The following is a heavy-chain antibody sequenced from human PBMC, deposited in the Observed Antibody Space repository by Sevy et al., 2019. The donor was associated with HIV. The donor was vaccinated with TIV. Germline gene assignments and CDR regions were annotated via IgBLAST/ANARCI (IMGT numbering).Heavy chain of an antibody. J-gene: IGHJ3*02. V-gene: IGHV4-34*01. CDR3: ARAYDSSGYYFAFDI. Sequence: SETLSLTCAVYGGSFSGDYWSWIRQPPGKGLEWIGEINHSGSTNYNPSLKSRVTISVDTSKNQFSLKLSSVTAADTAVYYCARAYDSSGYYFAFDIWGQGTMVTVSS. D-gene: IGHD3-22*01. CDR1: GGSFSGDY. CDR2: INHSGST.